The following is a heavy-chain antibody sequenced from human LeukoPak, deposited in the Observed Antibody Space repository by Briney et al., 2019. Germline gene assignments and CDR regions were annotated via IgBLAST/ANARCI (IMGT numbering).Heavy chain of an antibody. V-gene: IGHV3-9*01. Sequence: PGGSLRLSCAASGFTFSNYGMHWVRQAPGKGLEWVSGISWNSGSIGYADSVKGRFTISRDNAKNSLYLQMNSLRAEDTALYYCAKDYDRLKVTILFDYWGQGTLVTVSS. J-gene: IGHJ4*02. CDR1: GFTFSNYG. D-gene: IGHD4-17*01. CDR3: AKDYDRLKVTILFDY. CDR2: ISWNSGSI.